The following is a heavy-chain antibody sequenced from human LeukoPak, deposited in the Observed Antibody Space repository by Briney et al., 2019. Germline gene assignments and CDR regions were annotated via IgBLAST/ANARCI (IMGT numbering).Heavy chain of an antibody. D-gene: IGHD4-11*01. CDR3: AKPRKNDYILFDY. CDR2: ISGSGGST. J-gene: IGHJ4*02. V-gene: IGHV3-23*01. Sequence: GGSLRLSCAASGFTFSSYAMSWVRQAPGKGLECFSAISGSGGSTYYADSVKGRFTISRDNSKNTLYLQMNSLRAEDTAVYYCAKPRKNDYILFDYWGQGTLVTVSS. CDR1: GFTFSSYA.